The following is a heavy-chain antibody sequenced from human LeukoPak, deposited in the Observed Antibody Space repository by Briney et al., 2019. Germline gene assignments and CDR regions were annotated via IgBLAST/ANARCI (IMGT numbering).Heavy chain of an antibody. CDR1: GFSISSSA. J-gene: IGHJ4*02. V-gene: IGHV3-21*01. D-gene: IGHD2/OR15-2a*01. CDR2: INNVASHI. CDR3: TRDATYYLRYGYFDY. Sequence: PGGSLRLSCEASGFSISSSAMNWVRQAPGKGLEWVSSINNVASHIYYAGSVRGRFTISRDNAKNSVYLQMNSLRAEDTAVYYCTRDATYYLRYGYFDYWGQGTLVTVSS.